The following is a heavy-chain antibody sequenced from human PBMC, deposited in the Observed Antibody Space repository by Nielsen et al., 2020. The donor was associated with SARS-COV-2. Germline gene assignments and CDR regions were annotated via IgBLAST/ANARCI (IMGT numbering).Heavy chain of an antibody. CDR3: ARVGLGAYYDFWSGSLDYYYGMDV. D-gene: IGHD3-3*01. V-gene: IGHV4-59*01. CDR2: IYYSGST. CDR1: GGSISSYY. Sequence: SETLSLTCTVSGGSISSYYWSWIRQPPGKGLEWIGYIYYSGSTNYNPSLKSRVTISVDTSKNQFSLKLSSVTAADTAVYYCARVGLGAYYDFWSGSLDYYYGMDVWGQGTTVTVSS. J-gene: IGHJ6*02.